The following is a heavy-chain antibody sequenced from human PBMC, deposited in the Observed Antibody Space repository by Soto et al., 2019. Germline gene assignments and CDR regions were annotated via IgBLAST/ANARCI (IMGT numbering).Heavy chain of an antibody. CDR1: GGTFSSYA. D-gene: IGHD2-15*01. CDR3: ARDHLYCSGGSCYTRTDYYYGMDV. J-gene: IGHJ6*02. Sequence: QVQLVQSGAEVKKPGSSVKVSCKASGGTFSSYAISWVRQAPGQGLEWMGGIIPIFGTANYAQKFQGRVTITADESTSTAYMELSSLRSEDTAVYYCARDHLYCSGGSCYTRTDYYYGMDVWDQGTTVTVSS. V-gene: IGHV1-69*01. CDR2: IIPIFGTA.